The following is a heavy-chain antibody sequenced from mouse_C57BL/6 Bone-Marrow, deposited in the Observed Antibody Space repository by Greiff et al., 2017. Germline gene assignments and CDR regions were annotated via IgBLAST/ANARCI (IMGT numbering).Heavy chain of an antibody. CDR3: AREGYDYVDY. V-gene: IGHV1-69*01. CDR2: IDPSDSYT. CDR1: GYTFTSYW. D-gene: IGHD2-3*01. Sequence: QVQLKQPGAELVMPGASVKLSCKASGYTFTSYWMHWVKQRPGHGLEWIGEIDPSDSYTNYNQKFKGKSTLTVDKSSSTAYMQLSSLTSEDSAVYYCAREGYDYVDYWGQGTTLTVSS. J-gene: IGHJ2*01.